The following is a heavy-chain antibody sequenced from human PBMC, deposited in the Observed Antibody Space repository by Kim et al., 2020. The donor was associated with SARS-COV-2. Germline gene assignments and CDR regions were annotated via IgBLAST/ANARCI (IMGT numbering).Heavy chain of an antibody. J-gene: IGHJ4*02. CDR3: ARRGSDFVIDY. CDR1: GYSFTSNF. D-gene: IGHD2-21*02. Sequence: ASVKVSCKASGYSFTSNFMHWVRQAPGQGLEWMGVMNPGRTSRNYAQKFQGRVSMTSDTFTSTVYMELSSLTSDDTAVYYCARRGSDFVIDYWGQGSLVTVSS. CDR2: MNPGRTSR. V-gene: IGHV1-46*01.